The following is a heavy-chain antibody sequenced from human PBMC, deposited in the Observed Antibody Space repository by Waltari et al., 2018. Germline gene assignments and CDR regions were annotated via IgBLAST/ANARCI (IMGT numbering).Heavy chain of an antibody. CDR2: IIPIFGTA. J-gene: IGHJ5*02. D-gene: IGHD6-19*01. V-gene: IGHV1-69*05. Sequence: QVQLVQSGAEVKKPGSSVKVSCKASGGTFSSYAISWVRQAPGQGLEWMGGIIPIFGTANYEQKFQGRVTITTDESTSTASMELSSLRSEDTAVYYCAREAVAGLNWFDPWGQGTLVTVSS. CDR3: AREAVAGLNWFDP. CDR1: GGTFSSYA.